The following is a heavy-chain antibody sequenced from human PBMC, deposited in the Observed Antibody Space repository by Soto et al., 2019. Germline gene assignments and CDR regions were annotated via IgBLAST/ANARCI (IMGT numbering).Heavy chain of an antibody. D-gene: IGHD3-3*01. J-gene: IGHJ6*03. CDR2: IYYSGST. V-gene: IGHV4-59*01. Sequence: PSETLSLTCTVSGGSISSYYWCWIRQPPGKGLEWIGYIYYSGSTNYNPSLKSRVTISVDTSKNQFSLKLSSVTAADTAVYYCARGVEYYDFWSGYPHEYYYYYMDVWGKGTTVTV. CDR3: ARGVEYYDFWSGYPHEYYYYYMDV. CDR1: GGSISSYY.